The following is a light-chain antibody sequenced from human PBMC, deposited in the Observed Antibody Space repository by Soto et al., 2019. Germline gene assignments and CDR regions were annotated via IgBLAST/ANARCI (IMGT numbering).Light chain of an antibody. V-gene: IGKV1-5*03. CDR3: QQYNSYPHT. J-gene: IGKJ2*01. CDR1: QSINSW. Sequence: DIQLTQSPSTLSASVGDRVTITCRASQSINSWSAWYQQRPGKAPKLLIYKASSLQCGVPSRFSGSGSGAEFTLTISRLQPDDFATYYCQQYNSYPHTFGQGTKLEIK. CDR2: KAS.